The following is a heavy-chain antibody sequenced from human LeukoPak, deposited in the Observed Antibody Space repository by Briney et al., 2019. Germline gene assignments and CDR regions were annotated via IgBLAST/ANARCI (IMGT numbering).Heavy chain of an antibody. CDR1: GFAFSSCA. V-gene: IGHV3-23*01. J-gene: IGHJ4*02. CDR3: AIKMPGTIAAAVDC. D-gene: IGHD6-13*01. CDR2: ISGSGGST. Sequence: GGSLRLSCAASGFAFSSCAMNWVRQAPGKGLEWVSRISGSGGSTYYADSVKGRFTISRDNSKNTLYVQMNTLRAEDPAVYYCAIKMPGTIAAAVDCWGQGTLVTVSS.